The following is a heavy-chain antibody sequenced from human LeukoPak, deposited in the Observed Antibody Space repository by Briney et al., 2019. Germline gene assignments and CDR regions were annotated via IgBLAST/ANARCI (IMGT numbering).Heavy chain of an antibody. CDR2: IYYSGST. Sequence: PSETLSLTCTVSGGSISSSSYYWGWIRQPPGKGLEWIGSIYYSGSTYYNPSLKSRVTISVDTSKNQFSLKLSSVTAADTAVYCCARHATVVVPAAIGYNWFDPWGQGTLVTVSS. D-gene: IGHD2-2*01. CDR1: GGSISSSSYY. CDR3: ARHATVVVPAAIGYNWFDP. V-gene: IGHV4-39*01. J-gene: IGHJ5*02.